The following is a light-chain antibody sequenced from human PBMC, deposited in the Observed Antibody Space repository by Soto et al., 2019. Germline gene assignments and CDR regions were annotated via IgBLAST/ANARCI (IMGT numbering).Light chain of an antibody. CDR2: DAS. CDR3: QQYNGYSTWT. CDR1: KSISRW. J-gene: IGKJ1*01. Sequence: IQMTLSPSTLSASVGDRFTITCRAGKSISRWLAEYQQKPGKAPKVLIWDASSLQGRVPSRFSGSGCGTEFTLTISSLQPDDFATYYCQQYNGYSTWTFGQGTKVDIK. V-gene: IGKV1-5*01.